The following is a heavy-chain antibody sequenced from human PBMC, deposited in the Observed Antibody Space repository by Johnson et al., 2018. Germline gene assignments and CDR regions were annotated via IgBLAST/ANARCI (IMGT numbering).Heavy chain of an antibody. CDR3: GVLEWPSYYMDV. Sequence: VQLVESGGGLVQPGRSLRLSCAASGFTFDDYAMHWVRQAPGKGLEWVSGISWNSGSIGYADSVKGRFTISRDNSKNTLYLQMNSLRAEDTAVYYCGVLEWPSYYMDVWGQGTTGTVSS. CDR2: ISWNSGSI. V-gene: IGHV3-9*01. D-gene: IGHD3-3*01. CDR1: GFTFDDYA. J-gene: IGHJ6*03.